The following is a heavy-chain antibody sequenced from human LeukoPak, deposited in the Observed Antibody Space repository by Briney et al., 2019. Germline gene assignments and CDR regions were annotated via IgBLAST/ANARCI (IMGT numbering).Heavy chain of an antibody. D-gene: IGHD2-21*02. Sequence: GSLRLSCTASGFTFGDYAMSWFRQAPGKGLEWVGFIRSKAYGGTTEYAASVKGRFTISRDDSKSIAYLQMNSLKTEDTAVYYCTGYCGGDCYPDYWGQGTLVTVSS. CDR2: IRSKAYGGTT. CDR3: TGYCGGDCYPDY. J-gene: IGHJ4*02. CDR1: GFTFGDYA. V-gene: IGHV3-49*03.